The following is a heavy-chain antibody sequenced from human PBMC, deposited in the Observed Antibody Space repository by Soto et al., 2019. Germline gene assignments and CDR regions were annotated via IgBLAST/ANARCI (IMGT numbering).Heavy chain of an antibody. Sequence: PSETLSLTCTVSGYSISSGYYWGWLRQPPGKGLEWIGSIYHTGSTYYNPSLKSRVTISVDTSKNQFSLKLSSVTAADTAVYYCGRETYNDFWSGSLPVDYWGQGALVT. D-gene: IGHD3-3*01. CDR3: GRETYNDFWSGSLPVDY. CDR2: IYHTGST. V-gene: IGHV4-38-2*02. J-gene: IGHJ4*02. CDR1: GYSISSGYY.